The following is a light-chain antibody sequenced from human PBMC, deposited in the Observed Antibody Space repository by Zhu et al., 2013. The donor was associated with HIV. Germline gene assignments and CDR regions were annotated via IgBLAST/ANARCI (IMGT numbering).Light chain of an antibody. CDR2: GVS. J-gene: IGKJ2*01. CDR1: QSVSSRH. Sequence: EIVLTQSPATLSLSPGERATLSCRASQSVSSRHIVWYQQKPGQAPRLLIYGVSSRATGIPDRFSGSGSGTDFTLSISRLEPEDFAVYYCQQRSNWPPTFGQGTKLEIK. V-gene: IGKV3D-20*02. CDR3: QQRSNWPPT.